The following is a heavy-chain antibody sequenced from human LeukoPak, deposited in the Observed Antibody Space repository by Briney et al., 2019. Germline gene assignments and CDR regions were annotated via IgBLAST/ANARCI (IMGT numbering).Heavy chain of an antibody. Sequence: GGSMRLSCAATGFTFSSYATHWERQAQGKGMEWVAVISYDGNNKYYENSVKGRIIMSRDNSKDTLYLQMDCLRAEDTAVYYCAREGREGGYCSSTSCSTEPYFDYWGQGTLVTVSS. CDR3: AREGREGGYCSSTSCSTEPYFDY. J-gene: IGHJ4*02. V-gene: IGHV3-30*04. CDR1: GFTFSSYA. D-gene: IGHD2-2*01. CDR2: ISYDGNNK.